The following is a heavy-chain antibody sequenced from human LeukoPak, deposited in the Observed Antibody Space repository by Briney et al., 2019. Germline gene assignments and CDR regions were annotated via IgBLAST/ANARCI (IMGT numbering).Heavy chain of an antibody. D-gene: IGHD3-3*01. V-gene: IGHV4-4*07. CDR1: GGSISSYY. CDR2: IYTSGST. CDR3: ARGPGPWSAYYGVDY. J-gene: IGHJ4*02. Sequence: SETLSLTCTVSGGSISSYYWSWIRQPAGKGLEWIGRIYTSGSTNYNPSLKSRVTMSVDMSKNQFSLKLSSVTAADTAVYYCARGPGPWSAYYGVDYWGQGTLVTVSS.